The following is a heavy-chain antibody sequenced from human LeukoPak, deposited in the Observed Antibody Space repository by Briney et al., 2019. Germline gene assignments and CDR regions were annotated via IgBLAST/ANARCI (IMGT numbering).Heavy chain of an antibody. D-gene: IGHD3-22*01. Sequence: SETLSLTCNVSGGSIRGYYWSWIRQSPEKGLEWIGYIYSSGSTYYNPSLKSRVTISVDTSKNQFSLKLSSVTAADTAVYYCASDSSGHYRLGGWGQGTLVTVSS. CDR3: ASDSSGHYRLGG. V-gene: IGHV4-4*08. J-gene: IGHJ4*02. CDR1: GGSIRGYY. CDR2: IYSSGST.